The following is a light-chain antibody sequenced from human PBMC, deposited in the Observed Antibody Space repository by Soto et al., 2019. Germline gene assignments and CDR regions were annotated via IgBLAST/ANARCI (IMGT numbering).Light chain of an antibody. CDR1: QSVSSC. V-gene: IGKV3-11*01. J-gene: IGKJ2*01. Sequence: EIVLTQSPATLSLSPGERATLSCRASQSVSSCLDGYQHKPGQAPRLLSYDTSNRATGIQARLSGSGSGTDFTLTISSIEPEDVAVADCQQRSNWSAYTCGQGIKLEIK. CDR2: DTS. CDR3: QQRSNWSAYT.